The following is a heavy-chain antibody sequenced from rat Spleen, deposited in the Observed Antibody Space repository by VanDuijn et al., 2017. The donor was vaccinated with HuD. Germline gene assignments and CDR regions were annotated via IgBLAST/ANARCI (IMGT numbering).Heavy chain of an antibody. Sequence: EVQLVESGGGLVQPGRSMKLSCAASGFTFSNYDMAWVRQAPTKGLEWVASISYDDSGTYYRDSVKGRFTISRDNAKTTLYLQMDSLRSEDTATYYCARPGITSYVMDAWGQGASVTVSS. CDR2: ISYDDSGT. V-gene: IGHV5-22*01. CDR1: GFTFSNYD. D-gene: IGHD1-4*01. CDR3: ARPGITSYVMDA. J-gene: IGHJ4*01.